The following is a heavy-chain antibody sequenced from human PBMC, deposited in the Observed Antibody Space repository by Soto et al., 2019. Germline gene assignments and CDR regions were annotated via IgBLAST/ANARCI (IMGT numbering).Heavy chain of an antibody. Sequence: GGSLILSCAASGFTFSSYWMHWVRQAPGKGLVWVSRINSDGSSTSYADSVKGRFTISRDNAKNTLYLQMNSLRAEDTAVYYCASHTMVRGVIDYYYYYGMDVWGQGTTVTVSS. D-gene: IGHD3-10*01. CDR1: GFTFSSYW. CDR3: ASHTMVRGVIDYYYYYGMDV. J-gene: IGHJ6*02. CDR2: INSDGSST. V-gene: IGHV3-74*01.